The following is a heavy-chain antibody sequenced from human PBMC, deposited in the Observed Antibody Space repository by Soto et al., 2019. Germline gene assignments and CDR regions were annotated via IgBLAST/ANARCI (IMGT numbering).Heavy chain of an antibody. Sequence: SETLSLTCAVSGGSISSGGYSWSWIRQPPGKGLEWIGYIYHSGSTYYNPSLKSRVTISVDRSKNQFSLKLSSVTAADTAVYYCARGAAAGHFDYWGQGTLVTVS. J-gene: IGHJ4*02. CDR2: IYHSGST. D-gene: IGHD6-13*01. CDR3: ARGAAAGHFDY. CDR1: GGSISSGGYS. V-gene: IGHV4-30-2*01.